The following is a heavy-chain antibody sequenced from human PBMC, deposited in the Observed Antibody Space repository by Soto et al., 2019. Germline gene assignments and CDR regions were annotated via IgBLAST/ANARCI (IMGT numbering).Heavy chain of an antibody. J-gene: IGHJ4*02. CDR2: ISGSGGST. CDR3: AKDGSIVVTPSDY. CDR1: GFTFSSYA. Sequence: GWSLRLSCVASGFTFSSYAMSWVRQAPGKGLEWVSAISGSGGSTYYADSVKGRFTISRDNSKNTLYLQMNSLRAEDTAVYYCAKDGSIVVTPSDYWGQGTLVTVSS. V-gene: IGHV3-23*01. D-gene: IGHD3-22*01.